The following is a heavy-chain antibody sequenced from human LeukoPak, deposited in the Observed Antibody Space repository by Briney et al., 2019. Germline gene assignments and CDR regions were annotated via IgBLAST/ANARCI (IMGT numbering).Heavy chain of an antibody. CDR2: ISARGDVT. CDR3: ARSQWDLTHYLGC. D-gene: IGHD1-26*01. CDR1: GFAFNTHA. J-gene: IGHJ4*02. Sequence: GGSLRLSCAASGFAFNTHAMTWVRQAPGKGLEWVSHISARGDVTYYADSVEGRFTISRDNSNNTLFLHMRSLRGEDTAIYFCARSQWDLTHYLGCWGQGTLVAVSS. V-gene: IGHV3-23*01.